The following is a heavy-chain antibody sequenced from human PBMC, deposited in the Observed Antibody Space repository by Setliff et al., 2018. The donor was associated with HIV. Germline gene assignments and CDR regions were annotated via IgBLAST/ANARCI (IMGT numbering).Heavy chain of an antibody. CDR2: ISSSSSTI. Sequence: PGGSLRLSCAASGFSFSGYSMNWVRQAPGRGLEWLSYISSSSSTIYYADSVKGRFTISRDDSKNMAYLQMNSLRTEDTAIYYCTRHRGSFDYWGLGTLVTAPQ. D-gene: IGHD1-26*01. V-gene: IGHV3-48*01. CDR3: TRHRGSFDY. CDR1: GFSFSGYS. J-gene: IGHJ4*02.